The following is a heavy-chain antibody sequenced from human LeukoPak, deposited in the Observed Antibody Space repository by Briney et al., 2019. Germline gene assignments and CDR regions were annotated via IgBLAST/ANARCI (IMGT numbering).Heavy chain of an antibody. D-gene: IGHD3-22*01. J-gene: IGHJ4*02. Sequence: GESLRLSCAASGFSFSSYWMSWVRQAPGKGLAWVANIKQDGSEKYYVDSVKGRFTISRDNSRNTVYLQMNSLRADDTAMYYCAKDHQHYYDSSGYLDYWGQGTLVTVSS. CDR1: GFSFSSYW. CDR2: IKQDGSEK. CDR3: AKDHQHYYDSSGYLDY. V-gene: IGHV3-7*01.